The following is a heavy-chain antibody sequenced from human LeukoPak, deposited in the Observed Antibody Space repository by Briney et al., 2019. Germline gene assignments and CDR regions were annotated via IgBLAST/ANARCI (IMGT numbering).Heavy chain of an antibody. J-gene: IGHJ6*03. D-gene: IGHD6-13*01. Sequence: SETLSLTCTVSGGSISSGSYYWSWIRQPAGKGLEWIGRIYTSGSTNYNPSLKSRVTISVDTSKNQFSPKLSSVTAADTAVYYCARGGAGIAFYYYYMDVWGKGTTVTVSS. CDR2: IYTSGST. V-gene: IGHV4-61*02. CDR1: GGSISSGSYY. CDR3: ARGGAGIAFYYYYMDV.